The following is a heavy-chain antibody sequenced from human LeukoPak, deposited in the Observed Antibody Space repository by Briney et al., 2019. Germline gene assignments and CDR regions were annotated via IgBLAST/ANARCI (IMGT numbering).Heavy chain of an antibody. V-gene: IGHV3-23*01. CDR2: ISGSGGST. CDR1: GFTFSSYA. J-gene: IGHJ3*02. CDR3: AKDGMYYYGSGTPPAFDI. D-gene: IGHD3-10*01. Sequence: GGSLRLSCAASGFTFSSYAMSWVRQAPGKGLEWVSAISGSGGSTYSADSVKGRFTISRDNSKNTLYLQMNSLRAEDTAVYYCAKDGMYYYGSGTPPAFDIWGQGTTVTVSS.